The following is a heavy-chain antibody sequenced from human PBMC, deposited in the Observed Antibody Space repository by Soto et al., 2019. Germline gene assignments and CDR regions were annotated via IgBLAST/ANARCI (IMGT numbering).Heavy chain of an antibody. V-gene: IGHV1-46*01. CDR2: INPSGGST. D-gene: IGHD5-12*01. Sequence: ASVKVSCKASGYTFTSYYMHWVRQAPGQGLEWMGIINPSGGSTSYAQKFQGRVTMTRDASTSTVYMELSSLRSEDTAVYYCARDPRDGYNYGIWGYWGQGTLVTVSS. CDR1: GYTFTSYY. CDR3: ARDPRDGYNYGIWGY. J-gene: IGHJ4*02.